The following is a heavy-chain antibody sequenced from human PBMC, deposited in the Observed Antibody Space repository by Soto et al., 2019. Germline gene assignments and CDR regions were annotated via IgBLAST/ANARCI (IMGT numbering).Heavy chain of an antibody. V-gene: IGHV4-31*03. CDR3: ACRDGYNDPFDY. Sequence: QVQLQESGPGLVKPSQTLSLTCTASGGSISSGGYYWSWIRQHPGKGLEWIGYIYYSGSPYYTPSLKSRVTISVDTSKNQFSLKLSSVTAADTAVYYCACRDGYNDPFDYWGQGTLVTVSS. CDR2: IYYSGSP. J-gene: IGHJ4*02. CDR1: GGSISSGGYY. D-gene: IGHD5-12*01.